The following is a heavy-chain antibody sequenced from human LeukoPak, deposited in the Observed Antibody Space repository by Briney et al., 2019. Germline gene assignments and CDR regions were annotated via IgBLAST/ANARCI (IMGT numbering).Heavy chain of an antibody. CDR2: INSDGSST. CDR1: GFTFSSYW. J-gene: IGHJ4*02. D-gene: IGHD3-22*01. CDR3: ARGLRYYYDSSGYSPDY. Sequence: RAGGSLRLSCAASGFTFSSYWMHWVRHAPGKGLVWVSRINSDGSSTSCADSVKGRFTISRDNAKNTLYLQMNSLRAEDTAVYYCARGLRYYYDSSGYSPDYWGQGTLVTVSS. V-gene: IGHV3-74*01.